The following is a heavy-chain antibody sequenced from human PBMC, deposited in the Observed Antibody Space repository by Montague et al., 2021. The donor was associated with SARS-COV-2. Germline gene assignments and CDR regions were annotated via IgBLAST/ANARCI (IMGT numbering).Heavy chain of an antibody. CDR1: GYSISSGYY. CDR2: IYHSGST. V-gene: IGHV4-38-2*02. J-gene: IGHJ6*02. Sequence: SETLSLTCTVSGYSISSGYYWGWIRQPPGKGLEWIGSIYHSGSTYYNPSLKSRVTISVDTSKNQFSLKLSSVTAADTAVYYCARDDYTPGDYYYYYGMDVWGQGPRSPSP. CDR3: ARDDYTPGDYYYYYGMDV. D-gene: IGHD4-11*01.